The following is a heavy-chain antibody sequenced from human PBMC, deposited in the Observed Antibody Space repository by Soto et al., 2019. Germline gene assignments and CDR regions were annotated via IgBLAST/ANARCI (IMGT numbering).Heavy chain of an antibody. CDR3: AREGSSSGPDYEY. J-gene: IGHJ4*02. CDR1: GFSFSDYY. D-gene: IGHD3-22*01. CDR2: TRNKASSYTT. Sequence: EVQLVESGGGLVQPGGSLRFSCAASGFSFSDYYINWVRQAPGKGLEWVGRTRNKASSYTTDYAAFVKGRFTISRDDSKNLIYLQMNSLKTEDTAVYYCAREGSSSGPDYEYWGQGTLVTVSS. V-gene: IGHV3-72*01.